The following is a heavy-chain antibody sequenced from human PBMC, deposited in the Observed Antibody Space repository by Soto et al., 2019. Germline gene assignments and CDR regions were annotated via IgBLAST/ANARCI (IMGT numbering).Heavy chain of an antibody. Sequence: SETLSLTCTVSGDSISSYYWSWIRQPAGKGLEWIGRIYRSGSTKYNPSLKSRVTVSADTYKNQFSLNVRSVTAADSAVYYCARQQVDYYENNGYYFDHWGQGILVTVSS. CDR2: IYRSGST. CDR3: ARQQVDYYENNGYYFDH. J-gene: IGHJ4*02. CDR1: GDSISSYY. D-gene: IGHD3-22*01. V-gene: IGHV4-4*07.